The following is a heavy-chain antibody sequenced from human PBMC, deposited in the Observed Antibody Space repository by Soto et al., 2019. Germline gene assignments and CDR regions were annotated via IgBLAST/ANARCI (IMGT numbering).Heavy chain of an antibody. Sequence: PGGSLRLSXEASGFTFSSYAMSWVRQAPGKGLEWVSAISGSGGSTYYADSVKGRFTISRDNSKNTLYLQMNSLRAEDTAVYYCAKVLHSSGWFPDAFDIWGQGTMVTVSS. CDR1: GFTFSSYA. CDR3: AKVLHSSGWFPDAFDI. V-gene: IGHV3-23*01. CDR2: ISGSGGST. J-gene: IGHJ3*02. D-gene: IGHD6-19*01.